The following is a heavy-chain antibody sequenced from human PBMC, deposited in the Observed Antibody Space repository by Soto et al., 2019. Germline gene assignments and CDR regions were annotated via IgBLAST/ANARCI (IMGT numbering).Heavy chain of an antibody. J-gene: IGHJ4*02. CDR1: GYTFSSYG. V-gene: IGHV1-18*01. Sequence: QVQLVQSGGEVKKPGASVKVSCKASGYTFSSYGVSWVRQAPGQGLEWMGWISTHNGKTNYAQKLKGRVTMTTDTSTTTAYMEVRGLRYDATAVYYCARLFRGSYFDYWGQGTLVTVSS. D-gene: IGHD1-26*01. CDR3: ARLFRGSYFDY. CDR2: ISTHNGKT.